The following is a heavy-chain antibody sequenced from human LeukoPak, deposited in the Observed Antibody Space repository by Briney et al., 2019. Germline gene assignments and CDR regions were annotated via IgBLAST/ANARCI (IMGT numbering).Heavy chain of an antibody. CDR3: ARGGNRFGGFYFDY. V-gene: IGHV4-31*03. CDR1: ADSLSSGGHY. J-gene: IGHJ4*02. D-gene: IGHD3-10*01. Sequence: SETLSLTCTVSADSLSSGGHYWAWIRQFPGKGLESIGFIHHSGRSRHNPSLKDRVAVSVDTSRKQFALKLSSVTAADTAMYYCARGGNRFGGFYFDYWGQGIQVIVSS. CDR2: IHHSGRS.